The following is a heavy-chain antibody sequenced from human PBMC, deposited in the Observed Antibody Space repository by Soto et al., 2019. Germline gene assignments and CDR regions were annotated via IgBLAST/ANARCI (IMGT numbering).Heavy chain of an antibody. J-gene: IGHJ5*02. Sequence: PGGSLRLSCAASGFTFSSYSMNWVRQAPGKGLEWVSSISSSSSYIYYADSVKGRFTISRDNAKNSLYLQMNSLRAEDTAVYYCARDRLLSRYDIGINWFDPWGREPWSPSPQ. D-gene: IGHD3-9*01. CDR2: ISSSSSYI. CDR1: GFTFSSYS. V-gene: IGHV3-21*01. CDR3: ARDRLLSRYDIGINWFDP.